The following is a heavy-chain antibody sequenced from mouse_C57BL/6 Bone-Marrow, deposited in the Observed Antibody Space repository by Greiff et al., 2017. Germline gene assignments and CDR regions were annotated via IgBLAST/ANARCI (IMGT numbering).Heavy chain of an antibody. Sequence: EVQLQQSGPELVKPGASVKISCKASGYTFTDYYMNWVKQSHGKSLEWIGDINPKNGGTSYNQKFKGKATLTVDKSSSTSYMELRSLTSEDSAVYYCAGGVVRFAYWGQGTLVTVSA. CDR1: GYTFTDYY. CDR3: AGGVVRFAY. J-gene: IGHJ3*01. D-gene: IGHD1-1*02. V-gene: IGHV1-26*01. CDR2: INPKNGGT.